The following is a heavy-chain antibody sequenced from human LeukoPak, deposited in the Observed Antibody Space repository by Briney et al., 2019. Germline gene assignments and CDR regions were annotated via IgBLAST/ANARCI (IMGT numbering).Heavy chain of an antibody. V-gene: IGHV1-8*01. CDR3: ARGREIVVVPAASLNDF. Sequence: ASVKVSCKASGYTLTRYDINWVRQATGQGLEWMGYMNPNTGDTGYAQKFQGRVTLTRDTSISTAYMELSSLGSEDTAVYYCARGREIVVVPAASLNDFCGQGTLVTVYS. D-gene: IGHD2-2*01. CDR2: MNPNTGDT. J-gene: IGHJ4*02. CDR1: GYTLTRYD.